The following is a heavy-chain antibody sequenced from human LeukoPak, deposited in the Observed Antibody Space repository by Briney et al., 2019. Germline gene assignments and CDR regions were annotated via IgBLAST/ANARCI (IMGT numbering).Heavy chain of an antibody. V-gene: IGHV3-23*01. CDR1: GFTFSSSA. CDR3: AKIEARGVLFDY. J-gene: IGHJ4*02. D-gene: IGHD5-12*01. CDR2: ISNNGGYT. Sequence: PGGSLRLSCAASGFTFSSSAMSWVRQAPGKGLEWVSAISNNGGYTYYADSVQGRFTISRDNSKSTLCLQMNSLRAEDTAIYYCAKIEARGVLFDYWGQGTLVTVSS.